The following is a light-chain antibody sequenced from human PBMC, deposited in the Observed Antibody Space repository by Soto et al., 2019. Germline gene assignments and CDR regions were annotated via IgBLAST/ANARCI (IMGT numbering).Light chain of an antibody. Sequence: DIQMTQSPSTLSASVGDRVTITCRASQSVSRWLAWYQQKPGKVPTVLIYDVSTLQSGVPSRFSGGGSGTEFTLTITSLQSDDFATYYCQEYTTYSRTFGQGTKVEVK. CDR1: QSVSRW. J-gene: IGKJ1*01. CDR2: DVS. V-gene: IGKV1-5*01. CDR3: QEYTTYSRT.